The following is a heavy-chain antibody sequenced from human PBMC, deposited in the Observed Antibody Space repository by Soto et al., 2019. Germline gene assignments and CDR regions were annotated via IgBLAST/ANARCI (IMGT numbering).Heavy chain of an antibody. CDR1: GYIFTTYG. CDR2: ISAHNGNT. V-gene: IGHV1-18*01. J-gene: IGHJ4*02. CDR3: ARGRYGDY. D-gene: IGHD1-1*01. Sequence: QVHLVQSGAEVKKPGASVKVSCKGSGYIFTTYGITWVRQAPGQGLEWMGWISAHNGNTNYAQQLQGRVTVTRDTSTSPAYMELRNLRSDDTAVYYCARGRYGDYWGQGALVTVSS.